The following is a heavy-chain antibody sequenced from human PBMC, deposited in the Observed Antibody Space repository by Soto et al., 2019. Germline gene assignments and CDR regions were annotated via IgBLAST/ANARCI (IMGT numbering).Heavy chain of an antibody. CDR1: GGSISSSAYY. Sequence: PSETLSLTCTVSGGSISSSAYYWGWIRQSPGRGLEWIGIIHNSGSTYYNSSLKSRVTISVDTSNNHFSLRLSSMTAADTAVYFCAGQGVTRLSFDFWGQGSLVTVSS. CDR3: AGQGVTRLSFDF. CDR2: IHNSGST. V-gene: IGHV4-39*01. D-gene: IGHD2-2*01. J-gene: IGHJ4*02.